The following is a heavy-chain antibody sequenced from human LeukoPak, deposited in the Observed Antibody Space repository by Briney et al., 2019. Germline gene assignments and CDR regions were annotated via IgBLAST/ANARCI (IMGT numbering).Heavy chain of an antibody. CDR1: GFTFSSHW. CDR3: ARVGSGYYPFDAFDI. Sequence: GGSLRLSCAASGFTFSSHWMHWVRQAPGKGLEWVAVISYDGSNKYYADSVKGRFTISRDNSKNTLYLQMNSLRAEDTAVYYCARVGSGYYPFDAFDIWGQGTMVTVSS. D-gene: IGHD3-22*01. V-gene: IGHV3-30-3*01. CDR2: ISYDGSNK. J-gene: IGHJ3*02.